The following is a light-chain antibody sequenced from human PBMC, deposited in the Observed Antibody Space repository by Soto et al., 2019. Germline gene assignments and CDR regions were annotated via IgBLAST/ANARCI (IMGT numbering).Light chain of an antibody. CDR1: SSNIGAGYD. CDR2: GNS. J-gene: IGLJ1*01. Sequence: QSVLTQPPSVSGAPGQRVTISCTGSSSNIGAGYDVHWYQHLPGTAPKLLIYGNSNRPSGVPDRFSGSKSGTSASLAITGLQAEDEADYYCQSYDSSLSGSEVFGTGTKVTAL. CDR3: QSYDSSLSGSEV. V-gene: IGLV1-40*01.